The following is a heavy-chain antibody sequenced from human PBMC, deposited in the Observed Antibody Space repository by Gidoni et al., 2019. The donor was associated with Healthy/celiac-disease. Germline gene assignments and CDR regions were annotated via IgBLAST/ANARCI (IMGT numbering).Heavy chain of an antibody. J-gene: IGHJ4*02. CDR3: ARGGLGPMGY. CDR1: GGSFSGYY. D-gene: IGHD7-27*01. Sequence: QVQLQQWGAGLLTPSETLSLTCAVYGGSFSGYYWSWIRQPPGKGLEWIGEINHSASTNYNPSLKSRVTISVDTSKNQFSLKLSSVTAADTAVYYCARGGLGPMGYWGQGTLVTVSS. CDR2: INHSAST. V-gene: IGHV4-34*01.